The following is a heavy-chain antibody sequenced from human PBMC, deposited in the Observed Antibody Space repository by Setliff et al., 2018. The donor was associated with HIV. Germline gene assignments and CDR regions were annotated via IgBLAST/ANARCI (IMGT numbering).Heavy chain of an antibody. CDR1: GGSIINYF. D-gene: IGHD5-18*01. J-gene: IGHJ4*02. CDR2: IYYSGSA. V-gene: IGHV4-59*01. CDR3: ARSPGVDTNMAFDY. Sequence: SEPLSLTCTVSGGSIINYFWSWIRLPPGKGLEWIGYIYYSGSADYNRSLKSRVTISVDTSKSQVSLNLNSVTAADTAVYYCARSPGVDTNMAFDYWGQGILVTVSS.